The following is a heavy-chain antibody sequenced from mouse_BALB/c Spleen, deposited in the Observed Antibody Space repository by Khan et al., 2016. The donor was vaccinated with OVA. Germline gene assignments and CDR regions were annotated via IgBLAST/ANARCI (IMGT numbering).Heavy chain of an antibody. J-gene: IGHJ3*01. CDR3: AREWAAWFPY. V-gene: IGHV1-77*01. CDR2: IYPGSDNT. Sequence: QVQLKQSGAELARPGASVKLSCKTSGYTFTDYNINWMRQRTGQGLEWIGEIYPGSDNTFYNEKFMGKATLTADKSSSTAYMQLSSLTSEDSAVYFCAREWAAWFPYWGQGTLVTVSA. CDR1: GYTFTDYN.